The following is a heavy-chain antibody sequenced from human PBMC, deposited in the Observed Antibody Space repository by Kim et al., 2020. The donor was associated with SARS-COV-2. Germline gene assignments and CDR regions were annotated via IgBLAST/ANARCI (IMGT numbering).Heavy chain of an antibody. CDR3: ARDIAAADNYYYYGMDV. V-gene: IGHV3-21*01. J-gene: IGHJ6*02. CDR2: ISSSSYI. D-gene: IGHD6-13*01. CDR1: GFTFSSYS. Sequence: GGSLRLSCAASGFTFSSYSMNWVRQAPGKGLEWVSSISSSSYIYYADSVKGRFTISRDNAKNSLYLQMNSLRAEDTAVYYCARDIAAADNYYYYGMDVWGQGTTVTVSS.